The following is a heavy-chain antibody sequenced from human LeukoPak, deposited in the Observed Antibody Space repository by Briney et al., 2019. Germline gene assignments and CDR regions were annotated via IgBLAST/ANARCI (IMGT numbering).Heavy chain of an antibody. CDR1: GGSMSNYY. Sequence: SETLSLTCTVSGGSMSNYYWSWIRQPAGKGLEWIGRIYTSRTTDYNPSLKSRVTMSLDTSKNQFSLKLNSVTAADTAVYYCARTTGPYWGQGILVTVSS. D-gene: IGHD4-17*01. J-gene: IGHJ4*02. V-gene: IGHV4-4*07. CDR3: ARTTGPY. CDR2: IYTSRTT.